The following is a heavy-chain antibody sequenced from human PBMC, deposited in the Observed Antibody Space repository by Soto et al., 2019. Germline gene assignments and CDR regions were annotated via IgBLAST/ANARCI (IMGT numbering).Heavy chain of an antibody. D-gene: IGHD5-18*01. Sequence: PGGSLRLSCAASGFTFGTYAMSWVRQAPGKGLEWVSSISGSGDSTYYADSVKGRFTISRDNSKNTLYLQMNSLRAEDTALYYCAKDRSVDTRDWFDPWGQGTLVTVSS. CDR2: ISGSGDST. CDR3: AKDRSVDTRDWFDP. J-gene: IGHJ5*02. CDR1: GFTFGTYA. V-gene: IGHV3-23*01.